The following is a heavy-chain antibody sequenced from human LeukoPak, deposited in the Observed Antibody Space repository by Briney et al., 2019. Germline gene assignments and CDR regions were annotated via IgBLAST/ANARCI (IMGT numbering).Heavy chain of an antibody. Sequence: FXGXYIHWVRQAPGQGXEXXGWINPNSGGTNYXPTFQGRVTMTRDTSISTAYMELSRLTSDDTTIYYCATXXXXXXXXXXAXXIWXQGTXVTVSS. J-gene: IGHJ3*02. CDR1: FXGXY. V-gene: IGHV1-2*02. CDR2: INPNSGGT. CDR3: ATXXXXXXXXXXAXXI.